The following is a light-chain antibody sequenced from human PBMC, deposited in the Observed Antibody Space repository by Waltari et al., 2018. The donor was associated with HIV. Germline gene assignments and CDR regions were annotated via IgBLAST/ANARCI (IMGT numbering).Light chain of an antibody. CDR2: DAS. Sequence: EIVMTQSPATLSVSSREGATLPCRASQSVNSNFAWYQQKPGPAPRLLIHDASTSATGIPARFSGGGCGAAFTFTISSLQSEASAVYHCQQYNTWPPENTFGGGTQVEIK. J-gene: IGKJ4*01. CDR1: QSVNSN. CDR3: QQYNTWPPENT. V-gene: IGKV3-15*01.